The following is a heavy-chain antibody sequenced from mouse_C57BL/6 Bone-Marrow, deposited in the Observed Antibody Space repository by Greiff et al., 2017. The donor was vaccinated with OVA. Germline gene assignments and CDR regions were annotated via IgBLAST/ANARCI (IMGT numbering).Heavy chain of an antibody. CDR1: GFNIKDDY. D-gene: IGHD2-1*01. Sequence: EVQLQESGAELVRPGASVKLSCTASGFNIKDDYMHWVKQRPEQGLEWIGWIDPENGDTEYASKFQGKATITADPSSNTAYRQLSSLTSEDTAVYYCTSDGNVDYWGQGTTLTVSS. CDR2: IDPENGDT. V-gene: IGHV14-4*01. J-gene: IGHJ2*01. CDR3: TSDGNVDY.